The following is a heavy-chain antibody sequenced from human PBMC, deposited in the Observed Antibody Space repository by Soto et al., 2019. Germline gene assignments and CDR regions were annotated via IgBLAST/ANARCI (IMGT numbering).Heavy chain of an antibody. CDR1: GDTFSRFA. V-gene: IGHV1-69*01. CDR3: AMPHCNPAFCPPFYYFDH. CDR2: IIPNSATA. Sequence: QLVQSGAEVKKPGSSVKVSCRAYGDTFSRFAISWVRQAPGQGLEWMGGIIPNSATANYAQKFWGRVTISGDESTSTAYMELSSLRSEDTAMFYCAMPHCNPAFCPPFYYFDHWGQGTLITVPS. J-gene: IGHJ4*02.